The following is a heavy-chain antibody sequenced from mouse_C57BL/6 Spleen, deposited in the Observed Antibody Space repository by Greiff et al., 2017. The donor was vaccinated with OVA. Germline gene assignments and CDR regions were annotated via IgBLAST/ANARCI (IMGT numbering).Heavy chain of an antibody. CDR2: VVPGGGRT. CDR1: GYTFTSYW. D-gene: IGHD3-2*02. Sequence: QVQLKQPGAELVKPGASVKMSCKASGYTFTSYWITGVKQRPGQGLEWVVDVVPGGGRTSYNEKFKSKTTLPVDTSTSTTYMQHISLTSEDSAVYYCARKLDSTGYRFAYWGQGTLVTVSA. CDR3: ARKLDSTGYRFAY. J-gene: IGHJ3*01. V-gene: IGHV1-55*01.